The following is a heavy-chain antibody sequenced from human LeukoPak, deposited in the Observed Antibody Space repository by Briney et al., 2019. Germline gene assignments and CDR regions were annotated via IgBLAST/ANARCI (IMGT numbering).Heavy chain of an antibody. CDR2: IYETGST. V-gene: IGHV4-39*01. D-gene: IGHD2-15*01. CDR1: GASISSSTYY. Sequence: SETLSLICTVSGASISSSTYYWGWIRQPPGKGLEWIGCIYETGSTYYKSSLKSRVTISVDTPKNQFSLKLSSVTAADTAVYYCARHSGSGYYFYFYTMDVWGQGATVTVSS. CDR3: ARHSGSGYYFYFYTMDV. J-gene: IGHJ6*01.